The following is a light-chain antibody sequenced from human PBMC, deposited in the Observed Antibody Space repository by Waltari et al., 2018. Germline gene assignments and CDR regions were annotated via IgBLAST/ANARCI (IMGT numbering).Light chain of an antibody. CDR3: CSYAGSYTVL. J-gene: IGLJ2*01. V-gene: IGLV2-11*01. CDR1: SRDVGGFNY. Sequence: QSALTQPRSVSGSPGQSVTISCTGTSRDVGGFNYVSWYQQHPGKAPKIIISDVIKRPSGVPDRFSGSKSDNTASLTISGRQAEDEADYYCCSYAGSYTVLFGGGTKLTVL. CDR2: DVI.